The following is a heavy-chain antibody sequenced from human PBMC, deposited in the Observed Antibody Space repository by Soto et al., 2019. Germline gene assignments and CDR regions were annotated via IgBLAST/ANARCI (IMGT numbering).Heavy chain of an antibody. D-gene: IGHD2-15*01. V-gene: IGHV1-18*01. J-gene: IGHJ5*02. CDR1: GYTFTSYG. CDR2: ISAYNGNT. CDR3: ARDSSTVCSGGSCYFSWFDP. Sequence: ASVKVSCKASGYTFTSYGISWVRQAPGQGLEWMGWISAYNGNTNYAQKLQGRVTMTTDTSTSTAYMELRSLRSDDTAVYYCARDSSTVCSGGSCYFSWFDPWGQGTLVTVSS.